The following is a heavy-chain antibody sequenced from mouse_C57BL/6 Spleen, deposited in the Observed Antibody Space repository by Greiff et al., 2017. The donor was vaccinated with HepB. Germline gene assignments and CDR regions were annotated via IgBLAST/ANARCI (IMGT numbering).Heavy chain of an antibody. V-gene: IGHV1-54*01. J-gene: IGHJ2*01. CDR3: ARSMTGTNYFDY. CDR2: INPGSGGT. Sequence: QVQLKESGAELVRPGTSVKVSCKASGYAFTNYLIEWVKQRPGQGLEWIGVINPGSGGTNYNEKFKGKATLTADKSSSTAYMQLSSLTSEDSAVYFCARSMTGTNYFDYWGQGTTLTVSS. CDR1: GYAFTNYL. D-gene: IGHD4-1*01.